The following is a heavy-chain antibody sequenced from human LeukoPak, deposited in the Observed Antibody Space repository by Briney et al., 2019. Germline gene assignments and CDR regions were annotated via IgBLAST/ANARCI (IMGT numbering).Heavy chain of an antibody. V-gene: IGHV3-66*02. Sequence: SGGSLRLSCAASGFTVSSNYMSWVRQAPGKGLEWVSVIYSGGSTHYADSVKGRFTISRDNSKNTLYLQMNSLRAEDTAVYYRARDSYDSSGYYYWFDPWGQGTLVTVSS. J-gene: IGHJ5*02. CDR2: IYSGGST. D-gene: IGHD3-22*01. CDR1: GFTVSSNY. CDR3: ARDSYDSSGYYYWFDP.